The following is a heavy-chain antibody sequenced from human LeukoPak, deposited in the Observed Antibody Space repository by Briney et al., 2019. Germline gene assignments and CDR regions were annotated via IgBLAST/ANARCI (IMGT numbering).Heavy chain of an antibody. CDR3: ARTKYSSSRPIFDY. J-gene: IGHJ4*02. V-gene: IGHV4-34*09. Sequence: SETLSLTCAVYGGSFSGYYWSWIRQPPGKGLEWIGEINHSGSTNYNPSLKSRVTISVDTSKNQFSLKLSSVTAADTAVYYCARTKYSSSRPIFDYWGQGTLVTVSS. CDR1: GGSFSGYY. CDR2: INHSGST. D-gene: IGHD6-6*01.